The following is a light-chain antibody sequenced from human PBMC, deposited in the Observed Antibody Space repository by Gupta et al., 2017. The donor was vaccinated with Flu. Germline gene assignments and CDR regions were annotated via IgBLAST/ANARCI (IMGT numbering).Light chain of an antibody. CDR3: SSHAGRVTWI. CDR1: SNDVGGSNR. CDR2: YVT. J-gene: IGLJ1*01. Sequence: QSAPTQPRSVSGSSGQSVTLSCTGPSNDVGGSNRVSLYQQRPGKAPKLLLYYVTERPSVVPDRFSGSKSGNTASLTIAGLQADDEADYYCSSHAGRVTWIFGTGTTVTVL. V-gene: IGLV2-11*01.